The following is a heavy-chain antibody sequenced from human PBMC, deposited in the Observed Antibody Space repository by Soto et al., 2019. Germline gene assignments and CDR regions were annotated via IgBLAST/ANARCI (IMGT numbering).Heavy chain of an antibody. CDR1: GGSFSGYY. Sequence: QVQLQQWGAGLLKPSETLSLTCAVYGGSFSGYYWSWIRQPPGKGLEWIGEINHSGSTNYNPPLKSRVTISVDTSKNQSSLKLSSVTAADTAVYYCARAPYVYCSGGSCYSPYYYYGMDVWGQGTTVTVSS. J-gene: IGHJ6*02. V-gene: IGHV4-34*01. CDR3: ARAPYVYCSGGSCYSPYYYYGMDV. D-gene: IGHD2-15*01. CDR2: INHSGST.